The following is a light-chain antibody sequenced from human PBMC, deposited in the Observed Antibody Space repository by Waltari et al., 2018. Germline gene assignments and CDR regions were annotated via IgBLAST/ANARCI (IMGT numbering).Light chain of an antibody. J-gene: IGKJ1*01. CDR3: QKYHSAPRT. Sequence: DIQMTQSPFSLSASVGDRVTISCRASQGISNFLAWYQQKPGKPPTLLIYAASNLQPGVPSRFSGSGSGTDFTLTITSLQPDDVATYYCQKYHSAPRTFGQGTKVEIK. CDR2: AAS. CDR1: QGISNF. V-gene: IGKV1-27*01.